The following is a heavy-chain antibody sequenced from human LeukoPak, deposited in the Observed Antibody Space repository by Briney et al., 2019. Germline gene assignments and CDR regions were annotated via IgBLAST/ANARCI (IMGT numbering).Heavy chain of an antibody. CDR2: IYYSGST. CDR1: GGSISSSSYY. CDR3: ARTALGDFDH. V-gene: IGHV4-39*01. D-gene: IGHD3-16*01. Sequence: SETLSLTCTVSGGSISSSSYYWGWIRQPPGKGLEWIGSIYYSGSTYYNPSLKSRVTISVDTSKNQFSLKLSSVTAADTAVYYCARTALGDFDHWGQGTLVTVSS. J-gene: IGHJ4*02.